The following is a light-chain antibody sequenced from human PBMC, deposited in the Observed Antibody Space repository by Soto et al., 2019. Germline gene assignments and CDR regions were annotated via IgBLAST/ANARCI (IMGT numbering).Light chain of an antibody. Sequence: QAVLTQPPSASGTPGQRVTISCSGSSSNIGSNTVNWYQQLPGTAPKLLIYSNNQRPSGVPDRFSGSKSGNTASLTISGLQAEDEADYYCCSYAGSTTRVLFGGGTKVTVL. CDR3: CSYAGSTTRVL. J-gene: IGLJ2*01. V-gene: IGLV1-44*01. CDR2: SNN. CDR1: SSNIGSNT.